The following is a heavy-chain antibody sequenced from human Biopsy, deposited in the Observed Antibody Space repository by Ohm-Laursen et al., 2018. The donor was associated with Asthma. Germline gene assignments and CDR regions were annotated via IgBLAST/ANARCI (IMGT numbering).Heavy chain of an antibody. D-gene: IGHD3-3*01. J-gene: IGHJ4*02. Sequence: SLRLSCAAPGFTFSSYGMNWVRQAPGKGLEWVAVVSYDGGVAHYADSMKGRFTISRDNAKSTLYLQMNRLRTDDTAVYYCAKRRGYSDLTDFDHWGQGTLVTVSS. CDR2: VSYDGGVA. V-gene: IGHV3-30*18. CDR3: AKRRGYSDLTDFDH. CDR1: GFTFSSYG.